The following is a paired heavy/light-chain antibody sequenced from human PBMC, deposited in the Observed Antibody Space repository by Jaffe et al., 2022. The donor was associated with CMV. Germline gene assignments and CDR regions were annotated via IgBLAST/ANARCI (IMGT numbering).Heavy chain of an antibody. CDR2: INHSGST. Sequence: QVQLQESGPGLVKPSQTLSLTCTVSGGSISSGGYYWSWIRQHPGKGLEWIGYINHSGSTYYNPSLESRLTISVDTSENQFSLKLRSVTAADTAVYYCARDYSGYSVVDYWGQGTLVTVSP. J-gene: IGHJ4*02. D-gene: IGHD5-12*01. CDR1: GGSISSGGYY. CDR3: ARDYSGYSVVDY. V-gene: IGHV4-31*03.
Light chain of an antibody. CDR2: DVS. CDR3: CSYAGSSTFL. CDR1: SSDVGSYNL. V-gene: IGLV2-23*02. Sequence: QSALTQPASVSGSPGQSIILSCSGSSSDVGSYNLVSWYQHHPGKAPKLMIYDVSKRPSGVSNRFSGSKSGNTASLTISGLQAEDEADYYCCSYAGSSTFLFGGGTKLTVL. J-gene: IGLJ2*01.